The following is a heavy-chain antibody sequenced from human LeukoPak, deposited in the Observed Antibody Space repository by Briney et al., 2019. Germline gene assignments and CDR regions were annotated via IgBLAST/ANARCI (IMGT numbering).Heavy chain of an antibody. CDR3: AKDSEGYYESSGYPDY. J-gene: IGHJ4*02. D-gene: IGHD3-22*01. CDR1: GFTFSSYA. Sequence: PGGSLRLSCAASGFTFSSYAMSWVRQAPGKGLEWIAYLSSSGSAFSYADSVKGRFTIARDNAKNSVYLEMNSLRADDTAVYYCAKDSEGYYESSGYPDYWGQGTLVTVSS. V-gene: IGHV3-48*04. CDR2: LSSSGSAF.